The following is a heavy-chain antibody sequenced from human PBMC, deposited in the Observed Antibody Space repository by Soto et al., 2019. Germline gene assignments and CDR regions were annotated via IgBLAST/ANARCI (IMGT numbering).Heavy chain of an antibody. CDR1: GCSFTRYW. V-gene: IGHV5-51*01. Sequence: PGESLKISGTGSGCSFTRYWIGWVRQMPGKGLEWMGIIYPGDSDTRYSPSFQGQVTISADKSISTAYLQWSSLKASDTAMYYCASIAAAGTRSMDVWGQGTTVTVSS. CDR2: IYPGDSDT. J-gene: IGHJ6*02. D-gene: IGHD6-13*01. CDR3: ASIAAAGTRSMDV.